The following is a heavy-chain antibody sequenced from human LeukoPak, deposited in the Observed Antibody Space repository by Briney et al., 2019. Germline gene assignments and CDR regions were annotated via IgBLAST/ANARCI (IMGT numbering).Heavy chain of an antibody. CDR3: ANYDFWSGYYDS. V-gene: IGHV1-24*01. CDR2: FDPEDGET. CDR1: GYTLTELS. J-gene: IGHJ4*02. D-gene: IGHD3-3*01. Sequence: APVKVSCKVSGYTLTELSMHWVRQAPGKGLEWMGGFDPEDGETIYAQKFQGRVTMTEDTSTDTAYMELSSLRSEDTAVYYCANYDFWSGYYDSWGQGTLVTVSS.